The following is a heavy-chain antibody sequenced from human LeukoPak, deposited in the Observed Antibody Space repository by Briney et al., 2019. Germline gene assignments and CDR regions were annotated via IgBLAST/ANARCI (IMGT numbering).Heavy chain of an antibody. J-gene: IGHJ1*01. Sequence: GGSLRLSCAASGFTVSNNYMSWVRRAPGKGLEWVSVIYSGGSTYYADSVKGRFTISRDSSRNTLYLQMNSLRAEDTAVYYCAIVEMTTSAEYFQHWGQGTLVTVSS. CDR1: GFTVSNNY. D-gene: IGHD5-24*01. CDR2: IYSGGST. V-gene: IGHV3-53*01. CDR3: AIVEMTTSAEYFQH.